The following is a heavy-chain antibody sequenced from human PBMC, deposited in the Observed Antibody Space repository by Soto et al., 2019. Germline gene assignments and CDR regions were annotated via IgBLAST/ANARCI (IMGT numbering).Heavy chain of an antibody. Sequence: QVQLVESGGGVVQPGTSLRVSCVGSGFTFRSYVIHWVRQAPGKGLEWVALTSYDGSDKYYGDSVRGRFTISRDNSRNTVDLQMDSLRLEDTALYYCARWGTTGGLAVWGLGTLVSVSS. CDR2: TSYDGSDK. V-gene: IGHV3-30*19. CDR1: GFTFRSYV. J-gene: IGHJ1*01. D-gene: IGHD3-16*01. CDR3: ARWGTTGGLAV.